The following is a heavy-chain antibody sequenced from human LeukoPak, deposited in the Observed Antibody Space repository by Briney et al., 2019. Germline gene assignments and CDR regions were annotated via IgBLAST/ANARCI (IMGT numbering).Heavy chain of an antibody. V-gene: IGHV3-30*02. CDR3: VKGSPRNYYYYMDV. J-gene: IGHJ6*03. CDR1: GFTFSSYG. CDR2: IRYDASNK. Sequence: PGGSLRLSCAASGFTFSSYGMHWVRQAPGKGLEWVAFIRYDASNKYYADSVRGRFTISRDNSKNTLYLQMNSLRAEDTAVYYCVKGSPRNYYYYMDVWGKGTMVTISS.